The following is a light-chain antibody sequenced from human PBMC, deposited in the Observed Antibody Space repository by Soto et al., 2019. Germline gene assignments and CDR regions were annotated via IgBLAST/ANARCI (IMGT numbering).Light chain of an antibody. Sequence: QSVLTQPPSVSGAPGRRVTISCTGSNSNIGAGYDVHWYQQLPGTAPKLLIYGNTNRPSGVPDRFSGSRSATSASLTITGLQAEDEADYYCQSYDRSLSGSFFGTGTKLTVL. CDR1: NSNIGAGYD. CDR2: GNT. J-gene: IGLJ1*01. V-gene: IGLV1-40*01. CDR3: QSYDRSLSGSF.